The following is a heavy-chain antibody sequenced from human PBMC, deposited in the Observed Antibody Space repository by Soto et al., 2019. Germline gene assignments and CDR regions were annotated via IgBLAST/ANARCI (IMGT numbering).Heavy chain of an antibody. CDR2: FYYGETN. J-gene: IGHJ4*02. CDR3: ARGTYCGTDCYWAIDF. V-gene: IGHV4-59*01. CDR1: GASITDYF. D-gene: IGHD2-21*02. Sequence: QVHLQESGPRLVKPSETLSLTCTVAGASITDYFWTWIRQPPGKGLEWIGYFYYGETNNKKSSLTSRVTVSVDTSKSQLSLKVTSVTTADTAVYYCARGTYCGTDCYWAIDFWGQGKMVTVSS.